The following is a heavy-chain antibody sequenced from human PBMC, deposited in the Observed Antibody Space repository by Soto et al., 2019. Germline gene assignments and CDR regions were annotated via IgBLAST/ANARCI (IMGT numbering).Heavy chain of an antibody. J-gene: IGHJ4*02. D-gene: IGHD3-22*01. CDR3: AREFRTYYYDSSGSRLDY. Sequence: EVQLVESGGGLVQPGGSLRLSCAASGFTFSSYSMNWVRQAPGKGLEWVSYISSSSSTIYYADSVKGRFTISRDNAKNSLYLQMNSLRAEDTAVYYCAREFRTYYYDSSGSRLDYWGQGTLVTVSS. V-gene: IGHV3-48*01. CDR2: ISSSSSTI. CDR1: GFTFSSYS.